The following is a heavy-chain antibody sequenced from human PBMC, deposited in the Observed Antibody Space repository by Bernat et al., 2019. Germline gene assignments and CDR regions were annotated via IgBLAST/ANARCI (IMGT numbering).Heavy chain of an antibody. CDR1: GFTVSSNY. CDR3: ARQDPTYYYDTSGYPIV. V-gene: IGHV3-53*02. CDR2: IYSGGST. J-gene: IGHJ6*02. D-gene: IGHD3-22*01. Sequence: EVQLGETGGGLIQPGGSLRLSCAASGFTVSSNYMSWVRQAPGKGLEWVSIIYSGGSTYYADSVKGRFPISRDNSKNTLYLQMNSLRAEDTAMYYCARQDPTYYYDTSGYPIVWGQGTTVTVSS.